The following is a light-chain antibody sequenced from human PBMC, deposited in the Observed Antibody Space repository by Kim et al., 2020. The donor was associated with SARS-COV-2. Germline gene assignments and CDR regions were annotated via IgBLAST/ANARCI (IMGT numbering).Light chain of an antibody. CDR1: AVPNGNN. J-gene: IGLJ7*01. CDR2: DTT. V-gene: IGLV7-46*01. Sequence: AVPNGNNSDGFQQSPGQAPRTLIYDTTNNHSWAPARFSGSLLGGKAALTLSGAQPEDEADYYGLLSFSGARVFGGGTQLTVL. CDR3: LLSFSGARV.